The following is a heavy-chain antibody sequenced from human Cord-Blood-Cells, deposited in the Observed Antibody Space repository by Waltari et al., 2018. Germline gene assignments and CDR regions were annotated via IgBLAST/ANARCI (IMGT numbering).Heavy chain of an antibody. CDR2: IDYCGVT. CDR1: GGSICSRSYS. V-gene: IGHV4-39*01. CDR3: ASAWSISARPESWYFDL. D-gene: IGHD6-6*01. Sequence: QLQLQASGPALAKPTEIPSLTCTGSGGSICSRSYSWSWSRQPPGKGREWSGSIDYCGVTYYNPSLKSQFTISIDTSKNQFSLKLSSVTAADTAAYYCASAWSISARPESWYFDLWGRGTLVTVSS. J-gene: IGHJ2*01.